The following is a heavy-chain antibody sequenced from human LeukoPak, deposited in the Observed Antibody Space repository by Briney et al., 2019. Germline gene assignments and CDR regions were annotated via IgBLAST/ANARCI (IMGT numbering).Heavy chain of an antibody. Sequence: GGSLRLSCAASGFTFSSYTMSWVRQAPGKGLEWVSAISGSGGSTYYADSVKGRFTISRDNSKNTLYLQMNSLRAEDTAVYYCAKSVVSPYIVVVPAAHIDAFDIWGQGTMVTVSS. D-gene: IGHD2-2*01. J-gene: IGHJ3*02. CDR3: AKSVVSPYIVVVPAAHIDAFDI. CDR1: GFTFSSYT. CDR2: ISGSGGST. V-gene: IGHV3-23*01.